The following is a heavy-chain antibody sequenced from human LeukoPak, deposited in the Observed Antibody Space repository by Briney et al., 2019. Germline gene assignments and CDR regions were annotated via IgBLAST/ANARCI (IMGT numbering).Heavy chain of an antibody. CDR3: ARGGQYVLHYDSSGYPPRGH. D-gene: IGHD3-22*01. CDR1: GYTFTGYY. Sequence: GASVKVSCKASGYTFTGYYMHWVRQAPGQGLEWMGWINPNSGGTNYAQKFQGRVTMTRDTSISTAYMELSRLRSDDTAVYYCARGGQYVLHYDSSGYPPRGHWGQGTLATVSS. V-gene: IGHV1-2*02. J-gene: IGHJ4*02. CDR2: INPNSGGT.